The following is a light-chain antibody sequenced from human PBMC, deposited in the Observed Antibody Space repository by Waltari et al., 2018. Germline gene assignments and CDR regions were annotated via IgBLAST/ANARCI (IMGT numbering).Light chain of an antibody. J-gene: IGKJ4*01. CDR3: QQRSNWPPLT. V-gene: IGKV3-11*01. Sequence: EVVLTQSPATLSLSPGERATLSCRASQSVSNVLAWYQQQPGQAPRLLIYEASQRATGIPARFSGSRSGTDFTLTISSLEPEDFAVYYCQQRSNWPPLTFGGGTKVEIK. CDR2: EAS. CDR1: QSVSNV.